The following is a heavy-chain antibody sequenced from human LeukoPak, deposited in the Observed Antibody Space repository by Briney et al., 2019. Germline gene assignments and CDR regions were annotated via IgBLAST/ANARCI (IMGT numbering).Heavy chain of an antibody. D-gene: IGHD2-2*01. Sequence: GASVKVSCKXSGGTFSSYAISWVRQAPGQGLEWMGGIIPIFGTANYSQKFQGRVTITADESTSTAYMELSSLRSEDTAVYYCARVGEVYQLLLGSFDYWGQGTLVTVSS. CDR2: IIPIFGTA. CDR1: GGTFSSYA. J-gene: IGHJ4*02. CDR3: ARVGEVYQLLLGSFDY. V-gene: IGHV1-69*01.